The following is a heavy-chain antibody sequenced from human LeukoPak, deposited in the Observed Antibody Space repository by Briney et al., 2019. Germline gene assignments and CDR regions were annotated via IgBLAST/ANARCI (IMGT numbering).Heavy chain of an antibody. CDR1: GFTFSTYA. Sequence: GGSLRLSCTASGFTFSTYAISWVRRAPGKGLEWVSAISGSGGKTYYTDSVKGRFTITRDNSKNTLYLQMNSLRAEDTAVYYCAKEYSSSGYFDYWGQGTLVTVSS. D-gene: IGHD6-13*01. J-gene: IGHJ4*02. V-gene: IGHV3-23*01. CDR3: AKEYSSSGYFDY. CDR2: ISGSGGKT.